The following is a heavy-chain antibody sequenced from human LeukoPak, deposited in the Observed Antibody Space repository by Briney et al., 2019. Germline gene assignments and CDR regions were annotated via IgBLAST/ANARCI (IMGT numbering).Heavy chain of an antibody. CDR2: ISGSGGST. D-gene: IGHD3-3*01. Sequence: GGSLRLSCAASGFTFSSYAMSWVRQAPGKGLEWVSAISGSGGSTYYADSVKGRFTISRDNSKNTLYLQMNSLRAEDTAVYYSAKDRNHDFWRRGWFDPWGQGTLVTVSS. CDR1: GFTFSSYA. J-gene: IGHJ5*02. CDR3: AKDRNHDFWRRGWFDP. V-gene: IGHV3-23*01.